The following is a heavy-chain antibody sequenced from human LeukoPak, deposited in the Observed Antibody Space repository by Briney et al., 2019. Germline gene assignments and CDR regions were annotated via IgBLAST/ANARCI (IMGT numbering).Heavy chain of an antibody. Sequence: PSETLSLTCAVYGGSFSGYYWSWIRQPPGKGLEWIGEINHSGSTNYNPSLRSRVTISVDTSKNQFSLKLGSVTAADTAVYYCATLVVAATHKDYWGQGTLVTVSS. CDR3: ATLVVAATHKDY. J-gene: IGHJ4*02. V-gene: IGHV4-34*01. CDR1: GGSFSGYY. D-gene: IGHD2-15*01. CDR2: INHSGST.